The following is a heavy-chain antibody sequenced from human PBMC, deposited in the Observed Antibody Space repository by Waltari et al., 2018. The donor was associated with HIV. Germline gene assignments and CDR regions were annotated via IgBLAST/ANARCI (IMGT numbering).Heavy chain of an antibody. V-gene: IGHV3-23*04. J-gene: IGHJ4*02. D-gene: IGHD3-22*01. CDR1: GVAFRSHP. Sequence: EVKLVQSGRGLVQPGGSLRLSCAASGVAFRSHPMRWVRRAPGKGLQWVSTIRGSGSQTYYAESAKGRFAISRDNSEDTLILQMTRLRVEDTALYFCAKDFDTSGLPYVVIDSWGQGTLVTVSS. CDR3: AKDFDTSGLPYVVIDS. CDR2: IRGSGSQT.